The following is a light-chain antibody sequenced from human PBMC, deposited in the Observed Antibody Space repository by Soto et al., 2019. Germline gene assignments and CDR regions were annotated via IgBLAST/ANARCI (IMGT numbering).Light chain of an antibody. CDR3: QQLNGYPLT. J-gene: IGKJ4*01. Sequence: DIQLTQSPSFLSASAGDRVTITCRASQDIRSYLAWYQQKPGKAPKLLIYAASTLQSGVPSRFSGSGSGTEFTLTISSLQPEDFATYYCQQLNGYPLTFGGGTKVGI. V-gene: IGKV1-9*01. CDR1: QDIRSY. CDR2: AAS.